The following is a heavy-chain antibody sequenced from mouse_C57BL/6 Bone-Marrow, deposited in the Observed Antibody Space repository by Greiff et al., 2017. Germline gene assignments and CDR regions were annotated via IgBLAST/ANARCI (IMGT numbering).Heavy chain of an antibody. CDR3: TTPYYGSSYDAY. J-gene: IGHJ3*01. CDR2: IDPENGDT. D-gene: IGHD1-1*01. Sequence: EVQRVESGAELVRPGASVKLSCTASGFNIKDDYMHWVKQRPEQGLEWIGWIDPENGDTEYASKFQGKATITADTSSNTAYLQLSSLTSEDTAVYYCTTPYYGSSYDAYWGQGTLVTVSA. V-gene: IGHV14-4*01. CDR1: GFNIKDDY.